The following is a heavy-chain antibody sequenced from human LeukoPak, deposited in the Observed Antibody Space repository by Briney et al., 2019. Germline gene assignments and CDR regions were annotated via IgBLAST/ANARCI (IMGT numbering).Heavy chain of an antibody. CDR3: AREIGGILVFDH. Sequence: GASVKVSCKASGYKFTGYYMHWVRQAPGQGLEWMGWINPNSGDSHHAQKFQGRVTMTRDTSISTAYMELSRLRSDDTAVYYCAREIGGILVFDHWGQGTLVTVSS. V-gene: IGHV1-2*02. J-gene: IGHJ4*02. D-gene: IGHD5-18*01. CDR1: GYKFTGYY. CDR2: INPNSGDS.